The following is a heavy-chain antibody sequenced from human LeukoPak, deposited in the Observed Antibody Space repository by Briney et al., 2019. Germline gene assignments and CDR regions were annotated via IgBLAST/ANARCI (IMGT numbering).Heavy chain of an antibody. CDR1: GYTFTGYY. Sequence: ASVEVSCKASGYTFTGYYMHWVRQAPGQGLEWMGWINPNSGGTNYAQKFQGRVTMTRDTSISTAYMELSRLRSDDTAVYYCARDKGYCSSTSCLVLDYWGQGTLVTVSS. CDR2: INPNSGGT. D-gene: IGHD2-2*01. J-gene: IGHJ4*02. CDR3: ARDKGYCSSTSCLVLDY. V-gene: IGHV1-2*02.